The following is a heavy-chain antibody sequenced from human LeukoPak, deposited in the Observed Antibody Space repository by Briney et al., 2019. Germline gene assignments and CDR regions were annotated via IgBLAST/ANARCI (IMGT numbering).Heavy chain of an antibody. CDR3: RYYDSSGYYYFDY. CDR2: IIPIFGTA. D-gene: IGHD3-22*01. CDR1: GGTFSSYA. V-gene: IGHV1-69*05. Sequence: GASVKVSCKASGGTFSSYAISWVRQAPGQGLEWMGGIIPIFGTANYAQKFQGRVTITTDESTSTAYMELSSLRSEHTAVYYCRYYDSSGYYYFDYWGQGTLVTVSS. J-gene: IGHJ4*02.